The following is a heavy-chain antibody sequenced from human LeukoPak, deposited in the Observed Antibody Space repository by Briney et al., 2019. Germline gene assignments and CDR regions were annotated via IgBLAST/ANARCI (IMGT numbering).Heavy chain of an antibody. V-gene: IGHV3-33*01. D-gene: IGHD5-12*01. J-gene: IGHJ4*02. Sequence: PGRSLRLSCAASGFTFSSYGMHWVRQAPGKGLEWVAVIWYDGSNKYYADSVKGRFTISRDNSKNTLYLQMNSLRAEDTAAFYCGRGRPRGYSGYVIDYWGQGTPITVSS. CDR3: GRGRPRGYSGYVIDY. CDR1: GFTFSSYG. CDR2: IWYDGSNK.